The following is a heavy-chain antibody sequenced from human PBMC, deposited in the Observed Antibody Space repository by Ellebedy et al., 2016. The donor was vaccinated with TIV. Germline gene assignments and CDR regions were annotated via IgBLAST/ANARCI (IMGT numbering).Heavy chain of an antibody. D-gene: IGHD6-19*01. CDR3: AEGRSGWYYFDY. CDR1: GGSFSGYY. V-gene: IGHV4-34*01. Sequence: GSLRLSCAVYGGSFSGYYWSWVRQPPGKGLEWIGEINQSGSATYNPSLKSRVTISVDTSKNQFSLRLSSVTAADTAVYYCAEGRSGWYYFDYWGQGTLVTVSS. J-gene: IGHJ4*02. CDR2: INQSGSA.